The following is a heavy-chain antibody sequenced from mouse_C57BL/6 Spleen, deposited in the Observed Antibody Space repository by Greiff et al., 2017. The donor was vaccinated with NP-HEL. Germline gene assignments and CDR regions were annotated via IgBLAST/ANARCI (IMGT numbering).Heavy chain of an antibody. V-gene: IGHV1-42*01. CDR1: GYSFTGYY. CDR3: ARGDIYYDYGFAY. J-gene: IGHJ3*01. Sequence: EVQLQQSGPELVKPGASVKISCKASGYSFTGYYMNWVKQSPEKSLEWIGEINPSTGGTTYNQKFKAKATLTVDKSSSTAYMQLKSLTSEDSAVYYCARGDIYYDYGFAYWGQGTLVTVSA. D-gene: IGHD2-4*01. CDR2: INPSTGGT.